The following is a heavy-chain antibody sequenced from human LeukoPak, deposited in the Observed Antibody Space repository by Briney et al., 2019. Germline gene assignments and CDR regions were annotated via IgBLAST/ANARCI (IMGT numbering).Heavy chain of an antibody. CDR3: ARRLTQYDCFDP. Sequence: SKTLSLTCAISGDSVSSNSVTWNWIRQSPSRGLEWLGRTYYRSTWYNDYAVSVRGRITVNPDTSKNQFSLHLNSVTPEDTAVYYCARRLTQYDCFDPWGQGILVTVSS. D-gene: IGHD2-2*01. CDR2: TYYRSTWYN. V-gene: IGHV6-1*01. J-gene: IGHJ5*02. CDR1: GDSVSSNSVT.